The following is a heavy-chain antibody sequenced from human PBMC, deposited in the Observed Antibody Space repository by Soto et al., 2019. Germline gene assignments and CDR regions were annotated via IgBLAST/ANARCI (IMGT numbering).Heavy chain of an antibody. CDR2: INPNSGGT. Sequence: GASVKVSCKASGYTFIGYYIHWVRQAPGQGLEWMGWINPNSGGTNYAQRFQGWVTMTRDRSISTAYGELSRLKSDDTAVYYCARVGGGLASLGYYGMDVWGQGTTVTVSS. CDR1: GYTFIGYY. CDR3: ARVGGGLASLGYYGMDV. V-gene: IGHV1-2*04. J-gene: IGHJ6*02. D-gene: IGHD3-10*01.